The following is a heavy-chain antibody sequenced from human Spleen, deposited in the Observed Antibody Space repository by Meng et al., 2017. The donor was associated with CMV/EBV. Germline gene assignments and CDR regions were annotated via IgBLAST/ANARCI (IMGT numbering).Heavy chain of an antibody. CDR2: IHPHRGDT. CDR1: GYTFTAHY. D-gene: IGHD3-10*01. Sequence: ASVKVSCKASGYTFTAHYFHWVRQAPGQGLEWMGWIHPHRGDTNYAQQFQGRVTMTRDTSISTAYMELSRLRSDDTAVYYCARVVRGATRAFDIWGQGTMVTVSS. CDR3: ARVVRGATRAFDI. V-gene: IGHV1-2*02. J-gene: IGHJ3*02.